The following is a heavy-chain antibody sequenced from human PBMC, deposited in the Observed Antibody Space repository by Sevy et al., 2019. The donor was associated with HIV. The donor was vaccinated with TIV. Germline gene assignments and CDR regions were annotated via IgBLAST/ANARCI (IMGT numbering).Heavy chain of an antibody. V-gene: IGHV3-15*01. Sequence: GGSLRLSCAAFGLTFSNAWMSWVRQAPGKGLEWVGRIKSKSDGETTDYAAPVKGRFNISRDGSENTLYLQMNSLKTEDTAVYYCTTAQWVAEGGSYYFDHWGQGTQVTVSS. CDR3: TTAQWVAEGGSYYFDH. CDR1: GLTFSNAW. D-gene: IGHD6-19*01. CDR2: IKSKSDGETT. J-gene: IGHJ4*02.